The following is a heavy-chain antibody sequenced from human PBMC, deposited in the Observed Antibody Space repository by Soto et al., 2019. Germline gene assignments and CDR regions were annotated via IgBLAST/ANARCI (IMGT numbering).Heavy chain of an antibody. CDR1: GGSISSGGCY. J-gene: IGHJ4*02. CDR2: IYYSGST. CDR3: ARGGYYYDSSGYDRDNYFDS. V-gene: IGHV4-31*03. Sequence: SETLSLTCSVSGGSISSGGCYWNWIRQHPGKGLEWIGYIYYSGSTYYNPSLKSRVAISVDTSKNQFSLKLSSVTAADTAVYYGARGGYYYDSSGYDRDNYFDSWGQGTLVTVSS. D-gene: IGHD3-22*01.